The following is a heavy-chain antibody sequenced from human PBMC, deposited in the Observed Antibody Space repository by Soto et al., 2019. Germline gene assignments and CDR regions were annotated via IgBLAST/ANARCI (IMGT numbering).Heavy chain of an antibody. Sequence: HPGGSLRLSCTASGFTFSSYDMHWVRQAPGKGLEWVAGISYDGSHKYYADSVKGRFTISRDNSKNTLYLQVNSLRAEDTALYYCAKDWVDFGGPRAFEMWGQGTMVTVSS. CDR1: GFTFSSYD. CDR2: ISYDGSHK. V-gene: IGHV3-30*18. D-gene: IGHD3-16*01. CDR3: AKDWVDFGGPRAFEM. J-gene: IGHJ3*02.